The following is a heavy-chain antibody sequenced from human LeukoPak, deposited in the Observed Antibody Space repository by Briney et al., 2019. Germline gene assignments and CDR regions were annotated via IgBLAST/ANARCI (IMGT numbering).Heavy chain of an antibody. CDR2: IRQDGDTK. V-gene: IGHV3-7*03. D-gene: IGHD6-13*01. J-gene: IGHJ4*02. CDR1: GFTFTSYS. CDR3: ARSLPYGTTWYGRSDF. Sequence: GGSLRLSCAASGFTFTSYSMNWVRQAPGKGLEWVANIRQDGDTKYYVDSVKGRFTISRDNAMNSLYLQMNSLRAEDTAIYYCARSLPYGTTWYGRSDFWGQGTLVTVSS.